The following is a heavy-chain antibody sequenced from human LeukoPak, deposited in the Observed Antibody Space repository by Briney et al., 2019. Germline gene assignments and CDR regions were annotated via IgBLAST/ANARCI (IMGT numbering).Heavy chain of an antibody. CDR1: GFTFNSYW. CDR2: IKQDGSKK. V-gene: IGHV3-7*01. J-gene: IGHJ4*02. D-gene: IGHD1-7*01. CDR3: ATSRTFDY. Sequence: GGSLRLSCAASGFTFNSYWMNWVRQAPGKGLEWVANIKQDGSKKYYVDSVKGRFTISRDNAENSLYLQMNSLRAEDTAVYYCATSRTFDYWGQGTLVTVSS.